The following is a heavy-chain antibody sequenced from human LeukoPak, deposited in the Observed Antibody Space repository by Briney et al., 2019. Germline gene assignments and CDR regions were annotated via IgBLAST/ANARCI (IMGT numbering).Heavy chain of an antibody. CDR3: ARETLGWAFDY. D-gene: IGHD6-19*01. Sequence: GGSLRLSCAASGFTFSSYAMHWVRQAPGKGLEWVAVISYDGSNKYYADSVKGRFTISRDNSKNTLYLQMNSLRAEDTAVYYCARETLGWAFDYWGQGTLVTVSS. J-gene: IGHJ4*02. CDR1: GFTFSSYA. V-gene: IGHV3-30*04. CDR2: ISYDGSNK.